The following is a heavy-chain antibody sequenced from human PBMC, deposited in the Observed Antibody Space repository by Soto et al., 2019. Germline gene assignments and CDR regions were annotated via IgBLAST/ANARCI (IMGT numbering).Heavy chain of an antibody. Sequence: EVQLLESGGGLVQPGGSLRLSCAASGFTFSTFAMTWVRQAPGKGLEWVSAISGSGDNTYYADSVKGRFTMSRDNSKSTLYLQMNSLRGDDKAVYHCAKGRGVQFSFDQWGQGTLVTVSS. V-gene: IGHV3-23*01. CDR1: GFTFSTFA. J-gene: IGHJ4*02. CDR2: ISGSGDNT. CDR3: AKGRGVQFSFDQ. D-gene: IGHD3-10*01.